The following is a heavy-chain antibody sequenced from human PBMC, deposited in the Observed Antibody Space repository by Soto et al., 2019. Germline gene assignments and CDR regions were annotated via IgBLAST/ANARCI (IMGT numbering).Heavy chain of an antibody. J-gene: IGHJ6*02. CDR1: GFTFSSYA. CDR3: ANSRNDYVWGSYRFYGMDV. CDR2: ISGSGGST. Sequence: GGSLRLSCAASGFTFSSYAMSWVRQAPGKGLEWVSAISGSGGSTYYADSVKGRFTISRDNSKNTLYLQMNSLRTEDTAVYYCANSRNDYVWGSYRFYGMDVWGQGTTVTVSS. V-gene: IGHV3-23*01. D-gene: IGHD3-16*02.